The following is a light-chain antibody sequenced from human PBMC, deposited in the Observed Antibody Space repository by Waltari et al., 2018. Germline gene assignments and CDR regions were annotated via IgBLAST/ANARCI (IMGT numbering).Light chain of an antibody. Sequence: EIVMTQSPATLSVSPGERATLSYRASQSVSSNLAWYQQKPGQAPGLLIYGASTRATGIPARFSGSGSGTEFTLTISSLQSEDFAVYYCQQYNNWPRTFGQGTKVEIK. CDR1: QSVSSN. J-gene: IGKJ1*01. CDR3: QQYNNWPRT. CDR2: GAS. V-gene: IGKV3-15*01.